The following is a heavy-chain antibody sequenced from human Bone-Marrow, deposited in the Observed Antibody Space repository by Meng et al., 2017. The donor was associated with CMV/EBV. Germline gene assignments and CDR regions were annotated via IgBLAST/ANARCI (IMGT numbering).Heavy chain of an antibody. V-gene: IGHV4-39*07. Sequence: SETLSLTCTVSGGSISSSSYYWGWIRQPPGKGLKWIGSIYHSGSTYYNPSLKSRVTISVDTSKNQFSLKLSSVTAADTAVYYCARVGGPINWFYPWGQGTLVTVSS. CDR1: GGSISSSSYY. J-gene: IGHJ5*02. CDR3: ARVGGPINWFYP. D-gene: IGHD3-16*01. CDR2: IYHSGST.